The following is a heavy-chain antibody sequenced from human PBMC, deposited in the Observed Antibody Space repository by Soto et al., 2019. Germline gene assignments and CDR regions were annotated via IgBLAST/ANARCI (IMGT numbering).Heavy chain of an antibody. CDR2: VSYSGST. CDR3: ARHRSGSSAPGWFGP. Sequence: QLQLQESGPGLVKPSETLSLTCTVSGGSIDSGFYYWGWIRQPPGKGLEWISSVSYSGSTYYSPSLQGPVTLAVDTPKNPFSLKVRSVGAADTAVYYGARHRSGSSAPGWFGPWGRGTLVTVTS. J-gene: IGHJ5*02. CDR1: GGSIDSGFYY. D-gene: IGHD2-15*01. V-gene: IGHV4-39*01.